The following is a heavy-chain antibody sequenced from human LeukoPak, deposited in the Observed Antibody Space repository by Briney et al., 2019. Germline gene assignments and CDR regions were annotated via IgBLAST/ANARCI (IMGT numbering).Heavy chain of an antibody. CDR3: ARSSSSGSYWADY. J-gene: IGHJ4*02. Sequence: PSETLSLTCTVSGGSISSGSYYWSWIRQPPGKGLEWVGYIYYSGSTSYNPSLKSRVTISVDTSKNQFSLKLTSVTAADTAVYYCARSSSSGSYWADYWGQGTLVTVSS. CDR2: IYYSGST. D-gene: IGHD1-26*01. CDR1: GGSISSGSYY. V-gene: IGHV4-61*01.